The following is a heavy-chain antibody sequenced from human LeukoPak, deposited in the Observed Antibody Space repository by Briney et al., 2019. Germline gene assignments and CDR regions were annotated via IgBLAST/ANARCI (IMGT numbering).Heavy chain of an antibody. CDR3: ARHGVWGIAARHSYFDY. V-gene: IGHV4-31*03. CDR2: IYYSGST. CDR1: GGSISSGGYY. Sequence: SQTLSLTCTVSGGSISSGGYYWSWIRQHPGKGLEWIGYIYYSGSTNYNPSLKSRVTISVDKSKNQFSLKLSSVTAAGTAVYYCARHGVWGIAARHSYFDYWGQGTLVTVSS. J-gene: IGHJ4*02. D-gene: IGHD6-6*01.